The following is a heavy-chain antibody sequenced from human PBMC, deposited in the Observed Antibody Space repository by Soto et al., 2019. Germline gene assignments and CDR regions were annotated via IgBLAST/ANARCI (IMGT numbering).Heavy chain of an antibody. D-gene: IGHD3-10*01. Sequence: PSETLSLTCTVSGGSISSYYWSWIRQPPGKGLEWIGYIYYSGNTNYNPSLKSRVTISVDTSKNQFSLKLSSVTAADTAVYYCARIHRSGNYGYYYYYGMDVWGQETTVTVS. CDR1: GGSISSYY. CDR2: IYYSGNT. CDR3: ARIHRSGNYGYYYYYGMDV. J-gene: IGHJ6*02. V-gene: IGHV4-59*01.